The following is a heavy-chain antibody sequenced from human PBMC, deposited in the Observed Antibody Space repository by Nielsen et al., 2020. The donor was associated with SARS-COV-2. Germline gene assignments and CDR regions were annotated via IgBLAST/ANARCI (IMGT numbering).Heavy chain of an antibody. Sequence: WVRQVPGQGLEWMGGIIPIFGTANYAQKFQGRVTITADESTSTAYMELSSLRSEDTAVYYCARGGWLHLERYYYYYYMDVWGKGTTVTVSS. CDR3: ARGGWLHLERYYYYYYMDV. D-gene: IGHD5-24*01. CDR2: IIPIFGTA. V-gene: IGHV1-69*01. J-gene: IGHJ6*03.